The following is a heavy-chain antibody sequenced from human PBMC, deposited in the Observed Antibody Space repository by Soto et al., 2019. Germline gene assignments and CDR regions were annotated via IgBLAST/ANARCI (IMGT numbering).Heavy chain of an antibody. CDR3: ARDRRGGYDFWSDSRWVGMDV. D-gene: IGHD3-3*01. Sequence: PSETLSLTCTVSGGSISSYYWSWIRQPPGKGLEWIGYIYYSGSTNYNPSLKSRVTISVDTSKNQFSLKLSSVTAADTAVYYCARDRRGGYDFWSDSRWVGMDVWGQGTTVTVSS. CDR2: IYYSGST. V-gene: IGHV4-59*01. J-gene: IGHJ6*02. CDR1: GGSISSYY.